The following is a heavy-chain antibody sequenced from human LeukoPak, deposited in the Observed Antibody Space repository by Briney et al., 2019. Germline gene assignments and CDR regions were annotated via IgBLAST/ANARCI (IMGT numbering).Heavy chain of an antibody. CDR1: GGSISSSSYY. CDR2: IYYSGST. Sequence: PSETLSLTCTVSGGSISSSSYYWGWIRQPPGKGLEWIGSIYYSGSTYYNPSLKSRVTISVDTSKNQFSLKLSSVTAADTAVYYCARDSGQQLVLWYYYYYMDVWGKGTTVTVSS. V-gene: IGHV4-39*07. CDR3: ARDSGQQLVLWYYYYYMDV. D-gene: IGHD6-13*01. J-gene: IGHJ6*03.